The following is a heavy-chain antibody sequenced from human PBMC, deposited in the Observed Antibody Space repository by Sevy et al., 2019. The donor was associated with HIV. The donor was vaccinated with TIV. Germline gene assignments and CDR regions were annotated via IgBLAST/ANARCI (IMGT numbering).Heavy chain of an antibody. D-gene: IGHD3-22*01. CDR2: ISYDGNNK. Sequence: GGSLRLSCTASGFTCSSYAMYWVRQAPGKGLEWVAVISYDGNNKDYADSVKGRFTISRDNSKNTLYLQMKSLRAEDTAVYYCASHYYDSTGYYFPLDYWGQGTLVTVSS. V-gene: IGHV3-30*04. J-gene: IGHJ4*02. CDR3: ASHYYDSTGYYFPLDY. CDR1: GFTCSSYA.